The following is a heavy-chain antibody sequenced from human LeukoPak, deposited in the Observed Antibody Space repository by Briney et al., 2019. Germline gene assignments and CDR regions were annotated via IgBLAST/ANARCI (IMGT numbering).Heavy chain of an antibody. CDR3: ASGIYYASVHTWSPV. D-gene: IGHD3-10*01. CDR1: GFTFSTYS. Sequence: GGSLRLPCAASGFTFSTYSMNWVRPTPGKGLEWVSSISGGSEYIYYTDSVKGRFTISRDNAKNSLYLQMSSLRADDTAVYYCASGIYYASVHTWSPVWGQGTLVTVS. V-gene: IGHV3-21*01. J-gene: IGHJ4*02. CDR2: ISGGSEYI.